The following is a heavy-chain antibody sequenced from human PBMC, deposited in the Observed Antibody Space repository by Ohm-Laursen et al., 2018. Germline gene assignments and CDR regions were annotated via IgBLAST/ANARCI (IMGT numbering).Heavy chain of an antibody. V-gene: IGHV3-72*01. D-gene: IGHD3-10*01. CDR2: TRNKANSYTT. CDR3: VRGTMVRGVYYGMDV. CDR1: GFTFSDYY. Sequence: GSLRLSCTASGFTFSDYYMSWIRQAPGKGLEWVGRTRNKANSYTTDYAASVKGRFTISRDDSKNSLYLQMNSLKTEDTAVYYCVRGTMVRGVYYGMDVWGQGTTVTVSS. J-gene: IGHJ6*02.